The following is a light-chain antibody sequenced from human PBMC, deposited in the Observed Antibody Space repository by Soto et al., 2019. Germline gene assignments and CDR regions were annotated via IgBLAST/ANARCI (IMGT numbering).Light chain of an antibody. CDR2: GAS. V-gene: IGKV3-15*01. J-gene: IGKJ2*01. CDR3: QHYNNWPFT. CDR1: QSVSSK. Sequence: EIVMTQSPATLSVSPGERATLSCRASQSVSSKLAWYQQKPGQAPRLLIYGASGRATGIPARFSGSGSGTEFTLTISSLQSEDFAVYYCQHYNNWPFTFGQGTKLEIK.